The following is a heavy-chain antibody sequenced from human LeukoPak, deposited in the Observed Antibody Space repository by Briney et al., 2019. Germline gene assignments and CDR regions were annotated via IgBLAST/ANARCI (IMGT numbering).Heavy chain of an antibody. CDR1: GGSMSTHL. CDR2: IYTSGST. D-gene: IGHD5-12*01. J-gene: IGHJ3*01. V-gene: IGHV4-4*07. Sequence: PSETLSLTCTVSGGSMSTHLWSWIRQPAGKGPEWIGRIYTSGSTNYNPSLKSRVTTSVDTSKNQFSLKLNSVTAADTAMYYCARDRAGYSGYEGDPFDVWGQGAMVTVSS. CDR3: ARDRAGYSGYEGDPFDV.